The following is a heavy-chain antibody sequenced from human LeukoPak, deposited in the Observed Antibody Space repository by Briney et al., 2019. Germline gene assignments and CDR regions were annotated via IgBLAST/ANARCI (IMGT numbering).Heavy chain of an antibody. CDR2: IFHSGST. V-gene: IGHV4-38-2*01. CDR1: GYSINNGHY. D-gene: IGHD6-19*01. J-gene: IGHJ4*02. Sequence: SETLSLTCVVSGYSINNGHYWGWIRQPPGKGLEWIGSIFHSGSTYRNPSLKSRVTIAVDTSKNQFSLNLRSVTAADTAVYYCARGRTPDIPMAGTGFDFDYWGQGTLVTVSS. CDR3: ARGRTPDIPMAGTGFDFDY.